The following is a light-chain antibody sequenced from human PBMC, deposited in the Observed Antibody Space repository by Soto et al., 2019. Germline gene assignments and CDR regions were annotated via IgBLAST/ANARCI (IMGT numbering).Light chain of an antibody. CDR1: QSVSSTY. CDR3: QQYGSSPRS. J-gene: IGKJ1*01. V-gene: IGKV3-20*01. CDR2: GAS. Sequence: IVLTQSPGTLSLSPGERATLSCRASQSVSSTYLAWYQHKLGQAPRLLIYGASSKASGIPDRFSGSGSGTDFTLTISRLEPEDFAVYYCQQYGSSPRSFGQGTKVEVK.